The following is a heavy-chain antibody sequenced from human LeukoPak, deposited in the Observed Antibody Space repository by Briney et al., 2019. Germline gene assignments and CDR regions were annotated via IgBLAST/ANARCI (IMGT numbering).Heavy chain of an antibody. CDR1: GGSISSGGYY. J-gene: IGHJ5*02. Sequence: KASETLSLTCTVSGGSISSGGYYWSWIRQHPGKGLEWIGYIYYSGSTYYNPSLKSRVTISVDTSKNQFSLKLSSVTAADTAVYYCAGQGVVSRFSRDRNWFDPWGQGTLVTVSS. D-gene: IGHD3-3*01. CDR3: AGQGVVSRFSRDRNWFDP. V-gene: IGHV4-31*03. CDR2: IYYSGST.